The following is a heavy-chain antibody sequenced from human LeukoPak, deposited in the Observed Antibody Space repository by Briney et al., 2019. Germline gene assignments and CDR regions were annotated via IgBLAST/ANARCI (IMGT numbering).Heavy chain of an antibody. CDR2: IYYSGST. V-gene: IGHV4-30-4*08. D-gene: IGHD3-10*01. CDR3: ARGAMVRGMGY. J-gene: IGHJ4*02. Sequence: SQTLSLTCTVSGGSISSGDYYWRWIRQPPGTGLEWIGYIYYSGSTYYNPSLKSRVTTSVDTSKNQFSLKLSSVTAADTAVYYCARGAMVRGMGYWGQGTLVTVSS. CDR1: GGSISSGDYY.